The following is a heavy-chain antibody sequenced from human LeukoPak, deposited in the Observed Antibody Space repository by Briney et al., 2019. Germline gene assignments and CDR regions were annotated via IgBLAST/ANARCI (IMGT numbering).Heavy chain of an antibody. CDR1: GYTFTGYY. V-gene: IGHV1-2*02. J-gene: IGHJ4*02. D-gene: IGHD3-22*01. CDR3: ARAAYYYDSSGYYNYFDY. Sequence: ASVKVSFKASGYTFTGYYMHWVRQAPGQGLEWMGWINPNSGGTNYAQKFQGRVTMTRDTSISTAYMELSRLRSDDTAVYYCARAAYYYDSSGYYNYFDYWGQGTLVTVSS. CDR2: INPNSGGT.